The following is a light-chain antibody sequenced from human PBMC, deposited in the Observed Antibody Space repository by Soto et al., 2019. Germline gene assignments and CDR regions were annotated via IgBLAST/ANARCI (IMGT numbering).Light chain of an antibody. CDR1: ASDIGRYNY. V-gene: IGLV2-8*01. J-gene: IGLJ1*01. CDR3: NSYIGSNNYV. CDR2: EVT. Sequence: QSALTQPPSASGSPGQSVTISCIGTASDIGRYNYVSWYQHHPGKAPKLIIYEVTKRPSGVPDRLSGSKSGNTAYLTVSGLQADDEADYYGNSYIGSNNYVLRTGKKVTV.